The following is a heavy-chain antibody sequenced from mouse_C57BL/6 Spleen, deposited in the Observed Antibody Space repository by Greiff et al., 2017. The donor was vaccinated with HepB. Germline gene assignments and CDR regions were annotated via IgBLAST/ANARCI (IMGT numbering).Heavy chain of an antibody. CDR3: ARRGLYYDYDGYAMDY. CDR1: GYTFTSYW. CDR2: IYPGSGST. D-gene: IGHD2-4*01. J-gene: IGHJ4*01. Sequence: QVQLKQPGAELVKPGASVKMSCKASGYTFTSYWITWVKQRPGQGLEWIGDIYPGSGSTNYNEKFKSKATLTVDTSSSTAYMQLSSLTSEDSAVYYCARRGLYYDYDGYAMDYWGQGTSVTVSS. V-gene: IGHV1-55*01.